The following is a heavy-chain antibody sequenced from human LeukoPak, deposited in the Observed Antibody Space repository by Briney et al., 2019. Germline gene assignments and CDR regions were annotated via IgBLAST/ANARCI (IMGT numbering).Heavy chain of an antibody. CDR1: GFTFSSYG. V-gene: IGHV3-7*01. CDR3: ARGGATTFGLWGNAFDI. D-gene: IGHD3-3*01. Sequence: PGGSLRLSCAASGFTFSSYGMHWVRQAPGKGLEWVANIKQDGSEKYYVDSVKGRFTISRDNAKNSLYLQMNSLRAEDTAVYYCARGGATTFGLWGNAFDIWGQGTMVTVSS. CDR2: IKQDGSEK. J-gene: IGHJ3*02.